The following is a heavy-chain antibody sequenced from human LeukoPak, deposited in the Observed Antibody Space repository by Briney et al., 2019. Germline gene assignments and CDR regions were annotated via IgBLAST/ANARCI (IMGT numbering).Heavy chain of an antibody. CDR1: GFTFSSYE. J-gene: IGHJ5*02. CDR3: ARDLYSSSWNWFDP. Sequence: GGSLRLSCAASGFTFSSYEMNWVRQAPGKGLEWVSYISSSGTTIYYADSVKGRFTISRDNAKDSLYLQMNSLRAEDTAVYYCARDLYSSSWNWFDPWGQGTLVTVSS. D-gene: IGHD6-13*01. V-gene: IGHV3-48*03. CDR2: ISSSGTTI.